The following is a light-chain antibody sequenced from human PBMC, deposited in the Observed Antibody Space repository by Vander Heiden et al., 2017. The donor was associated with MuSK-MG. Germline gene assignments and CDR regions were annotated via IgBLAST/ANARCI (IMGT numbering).Light chain of an antibody. Sequence: SYELTQAPSVSVSPGQTASIPCSGDELGDKYVSWYQQKPGQSPVLVMYHDSKRPSGIPQRFSGSTSGNTATLTISGTQAMDEADYYCQAWDSSIVVFGGGTKLTVL. CDR1: ELGDKY. J-gene: IGLJ2*01. CDR3: QAWDSSIVV. CDR2: HDS. V-gene: IGLV3-1*01.